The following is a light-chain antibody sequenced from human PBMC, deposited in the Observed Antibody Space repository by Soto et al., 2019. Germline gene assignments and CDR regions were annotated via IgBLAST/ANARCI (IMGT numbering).Light chain of an antibody. CDR1: QSVSSN. CDR2: GAS. J-gene: IGKJ1*01. Sequence: EIVLTQSPDTLSVSPGESATLSCQARQSVSSNLAWYQQTPGQAPRLLIYGASSRATGIPDRFSGSGSGTDFTLTISRLEPEDFAVYYCQQYGSSPVAFGQGTKVDI. CDR3: QQYGSSPVA. V-gene: IGKV3-20*01.